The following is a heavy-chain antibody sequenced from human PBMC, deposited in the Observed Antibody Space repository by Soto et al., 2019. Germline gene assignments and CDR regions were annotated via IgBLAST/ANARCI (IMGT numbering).Heavy chain of an antibody. Sequence: GASVKVSCKAGGYTFSDYYIQWVRQAPGQGLEWMGIINPSGGSTSYAQKFQGRVTMTRDTSTSTVYMELSSLRSEDTAVYYCARGAYGDYRPYDYWGQGTLVTVSS. CDR2: INPSGGST. D-gene: IGHD4-17*01. V-gene: IGHV1-46*01. J-gene: IGHJ4*02. CDR1: GYTFSDYY. CDR3: ARGAYGDYRPYDY.